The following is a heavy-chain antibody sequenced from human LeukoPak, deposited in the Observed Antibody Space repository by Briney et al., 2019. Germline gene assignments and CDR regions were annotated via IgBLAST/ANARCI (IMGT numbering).Heavy chain of an antibody. J-gene: IGHJ6*03. CDR1: GYRFTSYR. CDR2: IYPGDSDT. CDR3: ARQVAHYYYYMDV. V-gene: IGHV5-51*01. Sequence: GESLKISFKSSGYRFTSYRIGWVRPMPGKGLEWMGIIYPGDSDTRYSPSFQGQVTISADKSISTAYLQWSSLKASDTAMYYCARQVAHYYYYMDVWGKGTTVTVSS.